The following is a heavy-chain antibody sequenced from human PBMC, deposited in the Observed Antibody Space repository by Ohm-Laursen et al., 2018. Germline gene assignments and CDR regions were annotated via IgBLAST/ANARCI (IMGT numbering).Heavy chain of an antibody. D-gene: IGHD3-22*01. J-gene: IGHJ4*02. CDR1: GFTFDDYA. CDR2: ISWNSGSI. Sequence: SLRLSCTASGFTFDDYAMHWVRQAPGKGLEWVSGISWNSGSIGYADSVKGRFTISRDNAKNSLYLQMNSLRAEDTALYYCAKDLYSSGYYVGDWGQGTLVTVSS. CDR3: AKDLYSSGYYVGD. V-gene: IGHV3-9*01.